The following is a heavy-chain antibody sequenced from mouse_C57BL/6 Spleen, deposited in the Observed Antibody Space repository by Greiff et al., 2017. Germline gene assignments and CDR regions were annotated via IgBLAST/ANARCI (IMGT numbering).Heavy chain of an antibody. V-gene: IGHV5-4*03. CDR3: AGGNYFDY. J-gene: IGHJ2*01. CDR2: ISDGGSYT. D-gene: IGHD1-1*02. Sequence: EVMLVESGGGLVKPGGSLKLSCAASGFTFSSYAMSWVRQTPEKRLEWVATISDGGSYTYYPDNVKGRFTISRDNAKNNLYLQMSHLKSEDTAMDYCAGGNYFDYWGQGTTLTVSS. CDR1: GFTFSSYA.